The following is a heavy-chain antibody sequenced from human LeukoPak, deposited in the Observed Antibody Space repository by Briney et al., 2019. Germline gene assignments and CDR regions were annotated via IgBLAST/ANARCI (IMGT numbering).Heavy chain of an antibody. J-gene: IGHJ4*02. CDR1: GFSFSTYE. D-gene: IGHD3-16*01. CDR2: ISSSGSAT. CDR3: GGGGDY. V-gene: IGHV3-48*03. Sequence: PGGSLRLSCAASGFSFSTYEMNWVRQAPGQGLEWISHISSSGSATYYTDSVKGRFTISRDNPKNSLYLQMNSLRAEDTAVYYGGGGGDYWGQGTLVTVSS.